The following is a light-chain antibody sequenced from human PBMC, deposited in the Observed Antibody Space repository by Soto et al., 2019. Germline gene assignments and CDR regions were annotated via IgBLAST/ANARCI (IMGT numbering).Light chain of an antibody. V-gene: IGLV2-14*03. CDR1: SSDVGGYNY. CDR2: DVA. J-gene: IGLJ1*01. Sequence: QSVLTQPASVSGCPGRSITISCTGTSSDVGGYNYVSWYQHHPGKAPKLMIYDVANRPSGVSNRFSGSKSGNTASLTISGLQAEDEADYYCTSYTSSSTYVFGTGTKVTVL. CDR3: TSYTSSSTYV.